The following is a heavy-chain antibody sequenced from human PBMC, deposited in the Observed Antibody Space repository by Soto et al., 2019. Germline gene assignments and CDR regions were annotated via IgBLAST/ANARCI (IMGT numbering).Heavy chain of an antibody. Sequence: PSETLSLTCTVSGGSISSYYWSWIRQPPGKGLEWIGYIYYSGSTNYNPSLKSRVTISVDTSKNQFSLKLSSVTAADTAVHYCAGTDSYDYVWGSYYWFDPWGQGTLVTVSS. CDR1: GGSISSYY. J-gene: IGHJ5*02. CDR2: IYYSGST. V-gene: IGHV4-59*01. CDR3: AGTDSYDYVWGSYYWFDP. D-gene: IGHD3-16*01.